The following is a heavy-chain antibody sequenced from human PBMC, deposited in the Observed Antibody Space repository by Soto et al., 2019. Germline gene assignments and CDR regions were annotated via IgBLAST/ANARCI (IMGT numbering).Heavy chain of an antibody. CDR3: ASSIYGDIDAFDI. V-gene: IGHV3-48*01. D-gene: IGHD4-17*01. J-gene: IGHJ3*02. CDR2: ISSSSSTI. Sequence: GGSLRLSCAASGFTFSSYSMNWVRQAPGKGLEWVSYISSSSSTIYYADSVKGRFTISRDNAKNSLYLQMNSLRAEDTAVYYCASSIYGDIDAFDIWGQGTMVTVSS. CDR1: GFTFSSYS.